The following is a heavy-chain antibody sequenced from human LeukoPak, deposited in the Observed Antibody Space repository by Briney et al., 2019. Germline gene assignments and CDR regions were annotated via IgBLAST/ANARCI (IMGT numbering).Heavy chain of an antibody. CDR2: ISSSGKYI. D-gene: IGHD3-22*01. CDR1: GFTFSAYS. V-gene: IGHV3-21*01. CDR3: AREIAADYYDNSGYSPEAFDV. J-gene: IGHJ3*01. Sequence: GGPLRLSCAASGFTFSAYSMNWVRQAPGKGLEWVSSISSSGKYIYYAASVRGRFTISRDNDKDSLLLQMNSLRGDDTAVYFCAREIAADYYDNSGYSPEAFDVWGQGTVVTVSS.